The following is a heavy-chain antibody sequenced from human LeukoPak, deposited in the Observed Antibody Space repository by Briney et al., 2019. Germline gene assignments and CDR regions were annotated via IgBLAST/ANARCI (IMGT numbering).Heavy chain of an antibody. CDR3: ARGAAALSGFDP. J-gene: IGHJ5*02. Sequence: GGSLRLSCAASGFTFSSYSMNWVRQAPGKGLEWVSSISSSSSYIYYADSVKGRFTISRDNSKNTLYLQMNSLRAEDTAVYYCARGAAALSGFDPWGQGTLVTVSS. V-gene: IGHV3-21*01. CDR1: GFTFSSYS. CDR2: ISSSSSYI. D-gene: IGHD6-13*01.